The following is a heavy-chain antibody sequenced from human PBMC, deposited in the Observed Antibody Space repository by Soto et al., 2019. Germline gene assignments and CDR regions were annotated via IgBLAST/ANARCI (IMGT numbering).Heavy chain of an antibody. J-gene: IGHJ6*02. CDR2: TYYRSKWYN. CDR3: AREAGVGYCSSTSCYPMKYYYYGMDV. V-gene: IGHV6-1*01. CDR1: GDSVSSNSAA. D-gene: IGHD2-2*01. Sequence: HSQTLSLTCAISGDSVSSNSAAWNWIRQSPSRGLEWLGRTYYRSKWYNDYAVSVKSRITINPDTSKNQFSLQLNSVTPEDTAVYYCAREAGVGYCSSTSCYPMKYYYYGMDVWGQGTTVTV.